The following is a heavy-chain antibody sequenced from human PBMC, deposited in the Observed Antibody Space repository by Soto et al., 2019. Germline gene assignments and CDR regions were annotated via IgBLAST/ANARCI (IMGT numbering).Heavy chain of an antibody. D-gene: IGHD3-16*01. CDR1: GFTFSSYW. V-gene: IGHV3-7*03. CDR2: IKQDGSI. Sequence: PGGSLRLSCAASGFTFSSYWMSWVRQAPGKGLEWVANIKQDGSIFYADSVKGRFTISRDNSKNILFLQMNSLRAEDTAVYYCAKLWYYFDSWGQGLLVTVSS. J-gene: IGHJ4*02. CDR3: AKLWYYFDS.